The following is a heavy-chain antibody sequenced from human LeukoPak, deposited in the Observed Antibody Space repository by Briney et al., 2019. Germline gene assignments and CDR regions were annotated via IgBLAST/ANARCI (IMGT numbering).Heavy chain of an antibody. CDR3: AREGYCSGGSCYGRGYFDY. J-gene: IGHJ4*02. CDR1: GGTFSSYA. Sequence: SVKVSCKASGGTFSSYAISWVRQAPGQGLEWMGRIIPIFGTANYAQKFQGRVTITTDESTSTAYMELSSLRSEDTAVYYCAREGYCSGGSCYGRGYFDYWGQRTLVTVSS. D-gene: IGHD2-15*01. V-gene: IGHV1-69*05. CDR2: IIPIFGTA.